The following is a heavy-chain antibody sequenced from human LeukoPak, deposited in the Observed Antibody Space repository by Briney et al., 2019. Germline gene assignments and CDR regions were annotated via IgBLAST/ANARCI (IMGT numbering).Heavy chain of an antibody. CDR2: IYSGGST. J-gene: IGHJ6*02. Sequence: PGGSLRLSCAASGFTVSSNYMSWVRQAPGKGLEWVSVIYSGGSTYYADSVRARFTISRDNSKNTLYLQMNSLRAEDTAVYYCARSGASSGWQIYYYGMDVWGQGTTVTVSS. V-gene: IGHV3-66*01. CDR1: GFTVSSNY. CDR3: ARSGASSGWQIYYYGMDV. D-gene: IGHD6-19*01.